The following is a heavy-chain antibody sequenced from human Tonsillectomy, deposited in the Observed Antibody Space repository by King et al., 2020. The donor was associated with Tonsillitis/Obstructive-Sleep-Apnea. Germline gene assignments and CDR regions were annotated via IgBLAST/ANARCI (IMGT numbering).Heavy chain of an antibody. V-gene: IGHV4-59*01. CDR2: IYYSGST. CDR1: GGSISSYY. CDR3: ARERTSPDAFDI. Sequence: QLQESGPGLVKPSETLSLTCTVSGGSISSYYWSWIRQPPGKGLEWIWYIYYSGSTNYNPSLKSRVTISVDTSKKQFSLTLSSVNAADTAVYYCARERTSPDAFDIWGQGTMVTVSS. J-gene: IGHJ3*02.